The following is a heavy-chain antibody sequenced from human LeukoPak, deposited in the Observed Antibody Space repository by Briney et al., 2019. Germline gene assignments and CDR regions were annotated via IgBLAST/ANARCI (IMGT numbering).Heavy chain of an antibody. CDR1: GYTFISYD. Sequence: ASVKVSCKASGYTFISYDINWVRQAPGQGLEWMGWMNPNSGNTGYAQKLQGRVTITRSTSINTAYMELSSLTSDDTAVYYCARLGEYSNWFDPWGQGTLVIVSS. V-gene: IGHV1-8*01. D-gene: IGHD3-16*01. CDR2: MNPNSGNT. CDR3: ARLGEYSNWFDP. J-gene: IGHJ5*02.